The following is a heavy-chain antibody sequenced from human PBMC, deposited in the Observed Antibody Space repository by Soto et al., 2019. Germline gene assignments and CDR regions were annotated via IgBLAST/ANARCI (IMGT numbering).Heavy chain of an antibody. D-gene: IGHD5-18*01. V-gene: IGHV4-59*01. CDR2: IYYSGST. CDR3: ARGFRACSYSRGLFYF. Sequence: SETLSLTCTVSGGSISSYYWSWIRQPPXKGLEWIGCIYYSGSTNYNPSLKSRVTISVDTSKNQFSLKLSSVTAADTAVYYCARGFRACSYSRGLFYFWGQGTLVTVS. CDR1: GGSISSYY. J-gene: IGHJ3*01.